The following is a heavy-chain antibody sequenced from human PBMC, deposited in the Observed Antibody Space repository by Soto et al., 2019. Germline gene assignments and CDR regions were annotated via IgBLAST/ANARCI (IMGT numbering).Heavy chain of an antibody. CDR1: GYSISSYY. V-gene: IGHV1-2*02. CDR3: GRDDYGIFPY. CDR2: IDPKNGGT. D-gene: IGHD3-10*01. J-gene: IGHJ4*02. Sequence: GASVKVSCKASGYSISSYYIHWVRQAPGQGLEWMGWIDPKNGGTVSAQKFQGRLTMTRDTSISTVYMDPSGLTSDDTALYYCGRDDYGIFPYWGQGSLVTVSS.